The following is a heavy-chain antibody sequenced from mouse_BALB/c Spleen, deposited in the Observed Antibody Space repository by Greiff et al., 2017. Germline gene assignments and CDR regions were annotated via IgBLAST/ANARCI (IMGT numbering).Heavy chain of an antibody. CDR3: ARRDYYYGSRGYFDY. CDR2: ISSGGST. V-gene: IGHV5-6-5*01. J-gene: IGHJ2*01. D-gene: IGHD1-1*01. Sequence: EVQRVESGGGLVKPGGSLKLSCAASGFTFSSYAMSWVRQTPEKRLEWVASISSGGSTYYPDSVKGRFTISRDNARNILYLQMSSLRSEDTAMYYCARRDYYYGSRGYFDYWGQGTTLTVSS. CDR1: GFTFSSYA.